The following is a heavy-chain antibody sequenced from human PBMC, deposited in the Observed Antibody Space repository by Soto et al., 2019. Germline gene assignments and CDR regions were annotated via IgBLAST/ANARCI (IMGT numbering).Heavy chain of an antibody. J-gene: IGHJ4*02. CDR3: AGDPPGSGWAFRY. Sequence: PGGSLRLSCAASGFTFNTYAMHWVRQAPGKGLEWVAMIWLDGSKKYYLDSVDGRFTVSRDNSKNTLFLQMNSLRADDTAVYYCAGDPPGSGWAFRYWGQGTLVTVSS. CDR2: IWLDGSKK. D-gene: IGHD6-25*01. V-gene: IGHV3-33*01. CDR1: GFTFNTYA.